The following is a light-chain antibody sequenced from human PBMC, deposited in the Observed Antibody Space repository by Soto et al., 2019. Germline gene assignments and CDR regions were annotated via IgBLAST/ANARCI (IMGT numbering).Light chain of an antibody. V-gene: IGKV3-11*01. CDR2: DAS. J-gene: IGKJ1*01. Sequence: EIVLTQSPATLSLSPGERATLSCRASQSVGSYFAWYQQKPGQAPRLLIYDASNRATGIPARFSGSGSGTDFTLTTSSQERDNFAVYYCQQRRDWPVTFGQGTRVDIK. CDR1: QSVGSY. CDR3: QQRRDWPVT.